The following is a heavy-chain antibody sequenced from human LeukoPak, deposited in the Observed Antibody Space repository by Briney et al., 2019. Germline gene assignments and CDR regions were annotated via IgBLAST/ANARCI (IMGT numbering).Heavy chain of an antibody. CDR2: IYIGGGA. CDR3: VKNEPDSSGHYLIDY. V-gene: IGHV4-4*07. Sequence: SETLSLTCTVSGGSISLYYWGWIRQPAGKGLEWIGRIYIGGGAYYNPSLKSRVSMSVDTSKNQFSLKLTSVTAADTAVYYCVKNEPDSSGHYLIDYWGQGTLVTVSS. D-gene: IGHD3-22*01. CDR1: GGSISLYY. J-gene: IGHJ4*02.